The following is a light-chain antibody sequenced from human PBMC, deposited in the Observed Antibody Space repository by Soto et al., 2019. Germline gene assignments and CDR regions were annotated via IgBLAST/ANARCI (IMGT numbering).Light chain of an antibody. CDR1: QDIRSW. V-gene: IGKV1-12*01. Sequence: DIQMTQSPSSVSASVGDRLTITCRASQDIRSWLAWYQQRPGKAPKLLIYAATILQSGVPSRFSGSGSGTAFTLTISNLQPEDFASYFCQQANSFPLTFGGGTKVDI. CDR2: AAT. J-gene: IGKJ4*01. CDR3: QQANSFPLT.